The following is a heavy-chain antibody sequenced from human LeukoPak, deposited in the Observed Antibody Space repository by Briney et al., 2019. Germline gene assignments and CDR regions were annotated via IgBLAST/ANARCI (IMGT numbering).Heavy chain of an antibody. CDR2: ISSSGSGGNT. Sequence: GGSLRLSCVASGVTLSNYAMSWARQAPGKGREWVSGISSSGSGGNTYYADSVKGRFTISRDSSRNTLFLHMSTLRAEDTAIYYCAKDRTVGASYWYFDLWGRGTLVTVSS. D-gene: IGHD1-26*01. CDR3: AKDRTVGASYWYFDL. CDR1: GVTLSNYA. V-gene: IGHV3-23*01. J-gene: IGHJ2*01.